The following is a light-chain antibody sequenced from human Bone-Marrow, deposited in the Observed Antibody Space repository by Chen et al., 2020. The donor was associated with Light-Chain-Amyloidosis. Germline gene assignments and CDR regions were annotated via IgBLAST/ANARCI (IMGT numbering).Light chain of an antibody. CDR1: QSVSSN. V-gene: IGKV3-15*01. J-gene: IGKJ3*01. CDR3: QQYNNWPPI. CDR2: GAS. Sequence: IVMTQSPATPSVSPGERATLSCRASQSVSSNLAWYQHKPGQAPRLLIYGASTRATGIPARFSGSVSGTEFTLTISSLQSEDFAVYYCQQYNNWPPIFGPGTKVDVK.